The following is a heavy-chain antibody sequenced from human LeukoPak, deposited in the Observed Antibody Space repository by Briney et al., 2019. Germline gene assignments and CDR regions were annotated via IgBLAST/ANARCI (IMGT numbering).Heavy chain of an antibody. CDR2: INWNGGST. Sequence: GGSLRLSCAASGFTFDDYGMSWVRQAPGKGLEWVSGINWNGGSTGYADSVKGRFTISRDNAKNSLYLQMNSLRAEDTALYYCARAGTLFYYYYMDVWGKGTTVTVSS. CDR3: ARAGTLFYYYYMDV. J-gene: IGHJ6*03. CDR1: GFTFDDYG. V-gene: IGHV3-20*04. D-gene: IGHD6-13*01.